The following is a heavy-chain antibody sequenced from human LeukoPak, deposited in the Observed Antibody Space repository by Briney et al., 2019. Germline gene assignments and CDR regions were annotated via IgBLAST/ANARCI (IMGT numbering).Heavy chain of an antibody. V-gene: IGHV4-59*08. Sequence: SETLSLTCTVSGGSVSNYYWTWIRQPPGKGLEWIGYIHYSGSTNYNPSLKSRVTISLDTSKNQFSLKLSSVTAADTAVYYCARRGVLDYWGQGTLVTVSS. CDR2: IHYSGST. J-gene: IGHJ4*02. D-gene: IGHD3-10*01. CDR1: GGSVSNYY. CDR3: ARRGVLDY.